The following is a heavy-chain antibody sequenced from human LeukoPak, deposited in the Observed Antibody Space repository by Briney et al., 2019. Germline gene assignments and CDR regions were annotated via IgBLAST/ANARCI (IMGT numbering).Heavy chain of an antibody. CDR3: ARLASPIVVVPAAIGGHFDD. CDR2: IYLGDSDT. CDR1: GYRFTSYW. Sequence: GESLQISCKGSGYRFTSYWIGWVRQMPGKGLEWMGIIYLGDSDTRYSPSFQGQVTISVDKSISTAYLQWSSLKASDTAMYYCARLASPIVVVPAAIGGHFDDWGQGTLVTVSS. V-gene: IGHV5-51*01. J-gene: IGHJ4*02. D-gene: IGHD2-2*02.